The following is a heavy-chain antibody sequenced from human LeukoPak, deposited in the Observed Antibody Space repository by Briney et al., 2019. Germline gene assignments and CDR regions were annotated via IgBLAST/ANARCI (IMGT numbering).Heavy chain of an antibody. CDR3: ARHSALQWLVREIDY. D-gene: IGHD6-19*01. CDR2: IYYSGST. J-gene: IGHJ4*02. CDR1: GGSFSGYY. Sequence: PSETLSLTCAVYGGSFSGYYWSWIRQPPGKGLEWIGSIYYSGSTYYNPSLKSRVTISVDTSKNQFSLKLSSVTAADTAVYYCARHSALQWLVREIDYWGQGTLVTVSS. V-gene: IGHV4-34*01.